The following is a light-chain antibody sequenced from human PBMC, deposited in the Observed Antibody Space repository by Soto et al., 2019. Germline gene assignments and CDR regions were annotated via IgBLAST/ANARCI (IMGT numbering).Light chain of an antibody. CDR1: QSVSNNY. CDR2: GAS. J-gene: IGKJ3*01. CDR3: QQYGRSPGLLT. Sequence: EIVLTQSPGTLSLPPGERATLSCRASQSVSNNYLAWYQQKLGQAPRLLIYGASNRATGIPDRFSGSGSGTDFTLTIGKLEPEDFAVYFCQQYGRSPGLLTFGPGTKVNIK. V-gene: IGKV3-20*01.